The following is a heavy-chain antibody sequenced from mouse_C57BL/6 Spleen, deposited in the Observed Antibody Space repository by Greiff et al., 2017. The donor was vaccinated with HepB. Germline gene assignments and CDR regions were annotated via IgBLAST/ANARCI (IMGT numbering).Heavy chain of an antibody. CDR2: ISYDGSN. Sequence: ESGPGLVKPSQSLSLTCSVTGYSITSGYYWNWIRQFPGNKLEWMGYISYDGSNNYNPSLKNRISITLDTSKNQFFLKLNSVTTEDTATYYCARDDGYLYYYAMDYWGQGTSVTVSS. CDR1: GYSITSGYY. CDR3: ARDDGYLYYYAMDY. D-gene: IGHD2-3*01. V-gene: IGHV3-6*01. J-gene: IGHJ4*01.